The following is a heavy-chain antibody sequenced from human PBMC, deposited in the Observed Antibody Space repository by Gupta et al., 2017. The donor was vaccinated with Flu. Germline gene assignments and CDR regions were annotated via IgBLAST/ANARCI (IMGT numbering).Heavy chain of an antibody. CDR2: ISSSSSYI. CDR1: GVRFSSYD. J-gene: IGHJ4*02. Sequence: EVQLVESGGGLVKAGGSLRLSCAVSGVRFSSYDMNWVRQSPGKGLEWVSSISSSSSYIYYADSVKGRFTISRDNAHNSVFLQMDSLRADDTAVYYFVRDRSTTWRKGNYFDYWGQGTLVTVSS. V-gene: IGHV3-21*06. D-gene: IGHD6-13*01. CDR3: VRDRSTTWRKGNYFDY.